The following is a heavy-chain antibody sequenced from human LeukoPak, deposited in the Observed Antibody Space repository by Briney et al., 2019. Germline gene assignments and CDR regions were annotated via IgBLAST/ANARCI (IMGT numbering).Heavy chain of an antibody. Sequence: PSQTLSLTCTVSGGSISSGDYYWSWIRQPPGKGLEWIGYIYYSGNTYYNPSLKTRITISVDTSKNQSALNLSSVPAADTAVHYCARQKRNSSGWYGDYWGQGTLVTVSS. CDR2: IYYSGNT. V-gene: IGHV4-30-4*08. D-gene: IGHD6-19*01. CDR3: ARQKRNSSGWYGDY. CDR1: GGSISSGDYY. J-gene: IGHJ4*02.